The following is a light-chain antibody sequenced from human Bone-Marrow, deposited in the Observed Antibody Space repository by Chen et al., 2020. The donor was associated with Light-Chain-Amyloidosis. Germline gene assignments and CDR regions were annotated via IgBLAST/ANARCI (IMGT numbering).Light chain of an antibody. CDR2: RDS. Sequence: SYELTQPLSVSVALGQTARITCGGNNIGSKNVHWYQQKPGQAPVLVIYRDSNRPSGTPERFSGSNSGNTATLTISRAPAGDEADYYCQVWDSSTVVFGGGTKLTVL. CDR3: QVWDSSTVV. CDR1: NIGSKN. V-gene: IGLV3-9*01. J-gene: IGLJ2*01.